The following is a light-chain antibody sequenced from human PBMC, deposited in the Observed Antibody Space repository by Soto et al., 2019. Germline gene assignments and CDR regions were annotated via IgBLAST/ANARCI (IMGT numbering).Light chain of an antibody. CDR3: QSYDSSPSGPNV. V-gene: IGLV1-40*01. CDR1: SSNIGAGYD. Sequence: QSVLTQPPPVAGAPGQRVTISCTGSSSNIGAGYDVHWYQQLPGTAPKLLIYGNSNRPSGVPDRFSGSKSGTSASLAITGLQAEDEADYYCQSYDSSPSGPNVFGTGTKVTVL. J-gene: IGLJ1*01. CDR2: GNS.